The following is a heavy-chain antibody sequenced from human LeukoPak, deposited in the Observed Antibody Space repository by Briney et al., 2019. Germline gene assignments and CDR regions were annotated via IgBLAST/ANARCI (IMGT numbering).Heavy chain of an antibody. V-gene: IGHV1-2*02. CDR1: GYTFTGYY. Sequence: ASVKVSCKASGYTFTGYYMHWVRQAPGQGLEWMGWINPNSGGTNYARKFQGRVTMTRDTSISTAYMELSRLRSDDTAVYYCAREVRDGYNAWDYWGQGTLVSVSS. D-gene: IGHD5-24*01. CDR3: AREVRDGYNAWDY. CDR2: INPNSGGT. J-gene: IGHJ4*02.